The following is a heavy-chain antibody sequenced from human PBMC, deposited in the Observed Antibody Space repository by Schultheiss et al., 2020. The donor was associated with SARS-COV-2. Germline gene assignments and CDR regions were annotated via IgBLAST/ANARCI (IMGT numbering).Heavy chain of an antibody. CDR2: ISAYNGNT. J-gene: IGHJ3*02. CDR1: GYTFTSYG. V-gene: IGHV1-18*01. CDR3: ARDQSFAAVAGTSAFDI. D-gene: IGHD6-19*01. Sequence: KVSCKASGYTFTSYGISWVRQAPGQGLEWMGWISAYNGNTNYAQKLQGRVTMTTDTSTSTAYMELRSLRSDDTAVYYCARDQSFAAVAGTSAFDIWGQGTMVTVSS.